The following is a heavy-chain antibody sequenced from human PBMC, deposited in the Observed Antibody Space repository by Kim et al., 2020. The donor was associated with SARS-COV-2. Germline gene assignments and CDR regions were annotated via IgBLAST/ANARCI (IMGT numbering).Heavy chain of an antibody. CDR2: IYHSGST. D-gene: IGHD3-16*01. CDR3: AREGGPSFYFDY. V-gene: IGHV4-30-2*01. Sequence: SETLSLTCAVSGGSISSGGYSWSWIRQPPGKGLEWIGYIYHSGSTYYNPSLKSRVTISVDRSKNQFSLKLSSVTAADTAVYYCAREGGPSFYFDYWGQGTLVTVSS. J-gene: IGHJ4*02. CDR1: GGSISSGGYS.